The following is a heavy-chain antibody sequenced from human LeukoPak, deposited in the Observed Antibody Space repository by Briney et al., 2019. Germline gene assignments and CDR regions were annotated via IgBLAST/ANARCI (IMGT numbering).Heavy chain of an antibody. V-gene: IGHV1-8*01. CDR3: ARSGSYKYYYYYMDV. J-gene: IGHJ6*03. Sequence: ASVKVSCKATGYTLTSYDINWVRQATGQGLEWMGWMNPNSGNTGYAQKFQGRVTMTRNTSISTAYMELSSLRSEDTAVYYCARSGSYKYYYYYMDVWGKGTTVTISS. CDR2: MNPNSGNT. D-gene: IGHD1-26*01. CDR1: GYTLTSYD.